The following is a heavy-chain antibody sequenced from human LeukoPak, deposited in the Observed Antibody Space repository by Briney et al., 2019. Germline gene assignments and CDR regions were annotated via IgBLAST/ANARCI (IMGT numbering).Heavy chain of an antibody. D-gene: IGHD6-19*01. Sequence: PGGSLRLSCAASGFTFNSYSMNWVRQAPGKGLEWVSSISSSSSYIYYADSVKGRFTISRDNAKNSLYLQMNSLRAEDTAVYYCARVIAVAGTDYWGQGTLVTVSS. J-gene: IGHJ4*02. CDR3: ARVIAVAGTDY. V-gene: IGHV3-21*01. CDR1: GFTFNSYS. CDR2: ISSSSSYI.